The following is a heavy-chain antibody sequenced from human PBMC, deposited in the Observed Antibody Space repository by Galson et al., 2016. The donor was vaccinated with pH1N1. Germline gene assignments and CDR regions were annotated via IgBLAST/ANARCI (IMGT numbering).Heavy chain of an antibody. CDR1: GFTFSSYG. CDR2: ISYDGSNK. D-gene: IGHD6-13*01. J-gene: IGHJ4*02. Sequence: SLRLSCAASGFTFSSYGFHWVRQAPGKGLEWVAVISYDGSNKYYADSVKGRFTISRDNSKNTLYLQMNSLRAEDKAVYYCAKVVRGSSWPSFDYWGQGTLVTASS. CDR3: AKVVRGSSWPSFDY. V-gene: IGHV3-30*18.